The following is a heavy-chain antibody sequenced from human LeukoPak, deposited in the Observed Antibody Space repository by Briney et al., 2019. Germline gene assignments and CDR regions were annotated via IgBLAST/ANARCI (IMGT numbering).Heavy chain of an antibody. CDR1: GGSISSYY. CDR3: AREVDTVDYYYYYYMDV. Sequence: SETLSLTCTVSGGSISSYYWSWIRQPAGKGLEWIGRIYTSGSTNYNPSLKNRVTMSVDTSKNQFSLKLSSVTAADTAVYYYAREVDTVDYYYYYYMDVWGKGTTVTVSS. CDR2: IYTSGST. D-gene: IGHD4-23*01. V-gene: IGHV4-4*07. J-gene: IGHJ6*03.